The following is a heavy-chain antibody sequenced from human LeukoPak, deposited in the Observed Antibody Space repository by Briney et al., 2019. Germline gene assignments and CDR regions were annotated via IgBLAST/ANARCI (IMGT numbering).Heavy chain of an antibody. D-gene: IGHD3-10*01. CDR3: ARVSDYGSGSYYYYGMNV. CDR1: GFTFSSYW. CDR2: IKQDGSEK. Sequence: GGSLRLSCAASGFTFSSYWMSWVRQAPGKGLEWVANIKQDGSEKYYVDSVKGRFTISRDNAKNSLCLQMNSLRAEDTAVYYCARVSDYGSGSYYYYGMNVWGQGTTVTVSS. J-gene: IGHJ6*02. V-gene: IGHV3-7*01.